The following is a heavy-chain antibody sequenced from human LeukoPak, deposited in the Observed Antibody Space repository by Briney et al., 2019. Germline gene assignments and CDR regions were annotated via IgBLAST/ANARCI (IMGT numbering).Heavy chain of an antibody. Sequence: ASVKVSCKAAGYTFTSYDINWVRQATGQGLGWMGWMNPNSGNTGYAQKFQGRGTMTRNTSIRTAYMELSSLRSEDTAVYYCARVMRLRAYYGSSGYRLGYWGQGTLVTVSS. CDR2: MNPNSGNT. CDR1: GYTFTSYD. J-gene: IGHJ4*02. V-gene: IGHV1-8*01. D-gene: IGHD3-22*01. CDR3: ARVMRLRAYYGSSGYRLGY.